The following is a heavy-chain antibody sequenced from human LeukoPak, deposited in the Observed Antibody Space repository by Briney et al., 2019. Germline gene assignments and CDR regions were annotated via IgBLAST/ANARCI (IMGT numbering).Heavy chain of an antibody. CDR2: IYYSGST. CDR1: GGSISSGGYY. CDR3: ARAVGSSGWSIDY. D-gene: IGHD6-19*01. V-gene: IGHV4-31*03. J-gene: IGHJ4*02. Sequence: SQTLSLTCTVSGGSISSGGYYWSWIRQHPGKGLEWIGYIYYSGSTYYNPSLKSRVTISVDTSENQFSLKLSSVTAADTAVYYCARAVGSSGWSIDYWGQGTLVTVSS.